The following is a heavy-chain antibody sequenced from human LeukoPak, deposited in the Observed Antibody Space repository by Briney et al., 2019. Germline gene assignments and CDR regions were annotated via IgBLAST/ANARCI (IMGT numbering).Heavy chain of an antibody. D-gene: IGHD1-26*01. CDR1: GASIRSYY. J-gene: IGHJ4*02. CDR2: IHYIGGT. V-gene: IGHV4-59*08. Sequence: SETLSLTCTVSGASIRSYYWSWIRQPPGKGLEWIGYIHYIGGTNYNPSLKSRVTVSVDTSKNQFSLEVSSVTAADTAEYYCARHPMMDSGNYYFDYWGQGTLATVSS. CDR3: ARHPMMDSGNYYFDY.